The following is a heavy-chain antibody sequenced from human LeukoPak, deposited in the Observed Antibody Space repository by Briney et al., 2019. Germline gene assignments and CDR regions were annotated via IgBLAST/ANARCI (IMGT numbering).Heavy chain of an antibody. D-gene: IGHD6-13*01. J-gene: IGHJ5*02. CDR3: ARAYSSSWYYNWFDP. CDR1: GYSISSGYY. V-gene: IGHV4-38-2*02. CDR2: IYNSGST. Sequence: KPSETLSLTCTVSGYSISSGYYWGWIRQPPGKGLEWIGSIYNSGSTYYNPPLKSRVTISVDTSKNQFSLKLRSVTAADTAMYYCARAYSSSWYYNWFDPWGQGTLVTVSS.